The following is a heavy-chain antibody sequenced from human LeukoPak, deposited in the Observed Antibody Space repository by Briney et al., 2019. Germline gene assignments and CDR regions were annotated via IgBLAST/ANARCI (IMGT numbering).Heavy chain of an antibody. CDR2: ISAYNGNT. J-gene: IGHJ6*02. CDR1: GYTFTSYG. D-gene: IGHD3-9*01. Sequence: ASVKVSCKASGYTFTSYGISWVRQAPGQGLEWMGWISAYNGNTNYAQKLQGRVTMTTDTSTSTAYMELRSLRSDDTAVYYCARAHMSLLRYFDWFRDYYYGMDVWGQGTTVTASS. V-gene: IGHV1-18*01. CDR3: ARAHMSLLRYFDWFRDYYYGMDV.